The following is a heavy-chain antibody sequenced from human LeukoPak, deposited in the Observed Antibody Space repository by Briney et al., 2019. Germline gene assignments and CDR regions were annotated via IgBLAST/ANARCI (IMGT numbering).Heavy chain of an antibody. D-gene: IGHD1-26*01. Sequence: SETLSLTCFVSGDYINRRCFYWGWIRHPPGKNLEWIGNVYYKGRTSYKPPLKTRVPISVDTSRNHFSLKVTSVTAADTAVYYCARRGNGSYYYFDDWGQGTLVTVSS. J-gene: IGHJ4*02. CDR1: GDYINRRCFY. CDR2: VYYKGRT. CDR3: ARRGNGSYYYFDD. V-gene: IGHV4-39*02.